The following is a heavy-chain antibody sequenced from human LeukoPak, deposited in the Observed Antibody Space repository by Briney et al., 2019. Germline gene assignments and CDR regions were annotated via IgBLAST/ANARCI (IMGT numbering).Heavy chain of an antibody. Sequence: PSETQSLTCTVSGGPISSYSWSWIRQPPGKGLEWIGYIYYSGSTNYNPSLKSRVTISVDTSKNQFSLKLSSVTAADTAVYYCARGSGGVASPYYCDYWGQGTLVTVSS. CDR2: IYYSGST. D-gene: IGHD3-10*01. CDR1: GGPISSYS. CDR3: ARGSGGVASPYYCDY. J-gene: IGHJ4*02. V-gene: IGHV4-59*01.